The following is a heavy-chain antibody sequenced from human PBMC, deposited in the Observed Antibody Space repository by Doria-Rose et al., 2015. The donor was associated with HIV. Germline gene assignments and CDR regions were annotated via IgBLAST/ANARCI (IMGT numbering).Heavy chain of an antibody. D-gene: IGHD6-13*01. CDR1: GVSLSSPGMG. Sequence: ESGPVLVKPTATLTLTCTVSGVSLSSPGMGVSWIRQPPGKALEWPANIFSDDEGSYTTSLQSRLIISRGTSKSQVVLTMTDMDPVDTATYYCARIKSSRWYHKYYFDFWGQGTLVIVSA. V-gene: IGHV2-26*01. J-gene: IGHJ4*02. CDR3: ARIKSSRWYHKYYFDF. CDR2: IFSDDEG.